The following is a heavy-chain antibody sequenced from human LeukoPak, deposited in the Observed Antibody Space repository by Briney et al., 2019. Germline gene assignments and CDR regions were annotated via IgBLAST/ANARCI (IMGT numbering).Heavy chain of an antibody. D-gene: IGHD3-22*01. CDR2: ISGSGGST. V-gene: IGHV3-23*01. CDR3: ARAHYYDSSGYYY. Sequence: PGGSLRLSCAASGFTFSSYAMSWVRQAPGKGLEWISAISGSGGSTYYADSVKGRFTISRDNAKNTLYLQMNSLRADDTAVYYCARAHYYDSSGYYYWGQGTLVTVSS. CDR1: GFTFSSYA. J-gene: IGHJ4*02.